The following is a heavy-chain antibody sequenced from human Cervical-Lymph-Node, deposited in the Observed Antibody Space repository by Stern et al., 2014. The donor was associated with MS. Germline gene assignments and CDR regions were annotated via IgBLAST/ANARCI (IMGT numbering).Heavy chain of an antibody. J-gene: IGHJ4*02. CDR2: IYPGDSET. CDR1: GFKFSIYW. D-gene: IGHD1-14*01. V-gene: IGHV5-51*01. Sequence: QLGQSGAELIRPGESLKISCKGSGFKFSIYWIAWVRQMPGKCLEWMGIIYPGDSETRYSPSFQGQVTMSADKSTSTAYLQWSSLNASDTAMYFCARQTTAWASDVWGQGTLVTVSS. CDR3: ARQTTAWASDV.